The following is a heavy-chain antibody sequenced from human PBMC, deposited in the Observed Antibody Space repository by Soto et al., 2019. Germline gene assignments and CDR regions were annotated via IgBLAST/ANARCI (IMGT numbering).Heavy chain of an antibody. CDR1: GFTFTNYW. CDR3: TRPGQYDFWSLFDP. Sequence: EVLLEESGGGLVQPGGSLRLSCVASGFTFTNYWMSWVRQAPGKGPEWVANIKQDGSEKNYVDSVKGRFSISRDNAKNSQYLQMKRLRAADTAVYHCTRPGQYDFWSLFDPFGQGTLVTVSS. D-gene: IGHD3-3*01. V-gene: IGHV3-7*01. J-gene: IGHJ5*02. CDR2: IKQDGSEK.